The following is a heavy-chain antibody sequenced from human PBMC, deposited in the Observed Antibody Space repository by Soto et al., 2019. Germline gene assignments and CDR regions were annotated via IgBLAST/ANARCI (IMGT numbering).Heavy chain of an antibody. Sequence: QVQLQESGPGLVKPSQTLSLTCTVSGGSISSGGYYWSWIRQYPGKGLVWIGYIYYSGSTYYNPSLKSRVTISVDTSKNQSSLKLSSVTAADTAVYYCARDRIVYYYFGLDVWGQGTTVTVSS. D-gene: IGHD3-16*02. CDR2: IYYSGST. J-gene: IGHJ6*02. CDR3: ARDRIVYYYFGLDV. CDR1: GGSISSGGYY. V-gene: IGHV4-31*03.